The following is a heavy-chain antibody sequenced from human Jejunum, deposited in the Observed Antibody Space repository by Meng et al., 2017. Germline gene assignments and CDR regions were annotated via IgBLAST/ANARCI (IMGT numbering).Heavy chain of an antibody. V-gene: IGHV3-74*01. D-gene: IGHD6-19*01. CDR1: GFTFSSYW. J-gene: IGHJ3*02. CDR2: IHSDGSNT. Sequence: GESLKISCAASGFTFSSYWMHWVRQAPGKGLVWVSRIHSDGSNTNYADSVKGRFTISRDNAKNTLYLQMNSLRAEDTAVYYCARTEDTSGWYRADAFDIWVQGTMVTVS. CDR3: ARTEDTSGWYRADAFDI.